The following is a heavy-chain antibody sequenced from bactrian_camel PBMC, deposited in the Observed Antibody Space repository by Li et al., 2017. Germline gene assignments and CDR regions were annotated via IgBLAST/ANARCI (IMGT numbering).Heavy chain of an antibody. Sequence: VQLVESGGGSVQAGGSLRLSCASSGSIYGDACVGWLRQAPGKEREGVAAISPGSGRRYYGDSVKGRFTISRDGAQRTIHLQMNRLEPEDTAVYYCASVGSRFRLVSRCSRGYKDSRFLERWGQGTQVTVS. D-gene: IGHD1*01. J-gene: IGHJ4*01. CDR3: ASVGSRFRLVSRCSRGYKDSRFLER. CDR2: ISPGSGRR. CDR1: GSIYGDAC. V-gene: IGHV3S1*01.